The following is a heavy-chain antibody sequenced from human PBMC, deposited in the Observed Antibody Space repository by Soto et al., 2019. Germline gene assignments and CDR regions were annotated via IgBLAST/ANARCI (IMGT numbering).Heavy chain of an antibody. V-gene: IGHV3-11*01. CDR3: ARNKDYDSSGPGAFDI. J-gene: IGHJ3*02. CDR1: GFTFSDYY. D-gene: IGHD3-22*01. CDR2: ISSSGSTR. Sequence: GGSLRLSCAASGFTFSDYYMSWIRQAPGKGLEWVSYISSSGSTRYYADFVKGRFTISRDNAKNSLYLQMKSLRADDTAVYYCARNKDYDSSGPGAFDIWGQGTMVTVSS.